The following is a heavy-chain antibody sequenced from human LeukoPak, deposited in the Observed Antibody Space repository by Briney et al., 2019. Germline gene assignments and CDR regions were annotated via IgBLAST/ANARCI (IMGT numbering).Heavy chain of an antibody. CDR2: IGSSGGST. V-gene: IGHV3-23*01. Sequence: GGSLRLSCAASGFNFITAAMTWVRQAPGKGLEWVSLIGSSGGSTYYADSVKGRSTISRDNSKNTLYLQMNSLRAEDTAVYYCAKFGLAGSGRYHDAFDIWGQGTMVTVSS. CDR1: GFNFITAA. D-gene: IGHD3-10*01. CDR3: AKFGLAGSGRYHDAFDI. J-gene: IGHJ3*02.